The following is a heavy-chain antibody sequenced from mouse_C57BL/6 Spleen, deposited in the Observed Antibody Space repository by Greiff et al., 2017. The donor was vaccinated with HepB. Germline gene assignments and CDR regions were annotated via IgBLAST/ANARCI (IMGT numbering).Heavy chain of an antibody. J-gene: IGHJ3*01. CDR1: GYTFTDYY. CDR2: INPNNGGT. CDR3: ARGTGYFAY. Sequence: VQLQQSGPELVKPGASVKISCKASGYTFTDYYMNWVKQSHGKSLEWIGDINPNNGGTSYNQKFKGKATLTVDKSSSTAYMELRSLTSEDSAVYYCARGTGYFAYWGQGTLVTVSA. V-gene: IGHV1-26*01. D-gene: IGHD4-1*01.